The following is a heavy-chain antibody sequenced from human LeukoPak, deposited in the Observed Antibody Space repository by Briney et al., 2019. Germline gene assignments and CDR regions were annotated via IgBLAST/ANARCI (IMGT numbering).Heavy chain of an antibody. V-gene: IGHV3-74*01. CDR1: GFTFSRYW. CDR3: ASYLTSIPSGMDV. J-gene: IGHJ6*02. CDR2: ISTDGSST. D-gene: IGHD2/OR15-2a*01. Sequence: GGSLRLSCAASGFTFSRYWMHWLRQAPGKGLVWVSRISTDGSSTTYADSVKGRFTIPRDNGRNTLYLQMYSLRAEDTAVYYCASYLTSIPSGMDVWGQGTTVTVSS.